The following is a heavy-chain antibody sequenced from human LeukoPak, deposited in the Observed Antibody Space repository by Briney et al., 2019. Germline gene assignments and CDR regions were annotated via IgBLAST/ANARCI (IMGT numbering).Heavy chain of an antibody. D-gene: IGHD3-22*01. V-gene: IGHV3-21*01. CDR3: AREAPTYYYDSSGYTDY. J-gene: IGHJ4*02. CDR2: ISSSSSYI. CDR1: GFTFSSYS. Sequence: GGSLRLSCAASGFTFSSYSMNWVRQAPGKGLEWVSSISSSSSYIYYADSVKGRFTISRDNAKNSLYLQMNSLRAEDTAVYYCAREAPTYYYDSSGYTDYWGQGTLVTVSS.